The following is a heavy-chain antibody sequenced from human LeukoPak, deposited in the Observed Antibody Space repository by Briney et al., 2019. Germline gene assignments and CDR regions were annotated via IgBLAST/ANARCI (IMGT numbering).Heavy chain of an antibody. CDR3: ARDMSEYYNSSGYRVF. J-gene: IGHJ4*02. V-gene: IGHV3-21*01. D-gene: IGHD3-22*01. Sequence: PGGSLRLSCAASGFTFSSYAMSWVRQAPGKGLQWVSPISGSSSYIYYADSVKGRFTISRDNAKKSLYLQMNSLRAEDTAVYYCARDMSEYYNSSGYRVFWGQGTLVTVSS. CDR1: GFTFSSYA. CDR2: ISGSSSYI.